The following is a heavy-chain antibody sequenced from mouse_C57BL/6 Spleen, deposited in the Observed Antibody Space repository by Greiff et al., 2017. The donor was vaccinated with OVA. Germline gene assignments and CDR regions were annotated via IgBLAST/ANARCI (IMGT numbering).Heavy chain of an antibody. D-gene: IGHD3-1*01. Sequence: EVQLQQSGPELVKPGASVKISCKASGYTFTDYYMNWVKQSHGKSLEWIGDINPNNGGTSYNQKFKGKATLTVDKSSSTAYMELRSLTSEDSAVYYCAREGGLRGYYAMDYWGQGTSVTVSS. CDR2: INPNNGGT. V-gene: IGHV1-26*01. J-gene: IGHJ4*01. CDR3: AREGGLRGYYAMDY. CDR1: GYTFTDYY.